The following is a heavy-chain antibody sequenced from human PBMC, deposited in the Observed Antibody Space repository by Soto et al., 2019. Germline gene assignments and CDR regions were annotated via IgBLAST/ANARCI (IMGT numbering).Heavy chain of an antibody. J-gene: IGHJ1*01. V-gene: IGHV3-30-3*01. CDR2: ISYDGSNK. Sequence: QVQLVESGGGVVQPGRSLRLSCAASGFTFSSYAMHWVRQAPGKGLEWVAVISYDGSNKYYADSVKGRFTISRDNSKNTLYLQMNSLRAEDTAVYYCVRAWALEGNLYYPEYFQHWGQGTLVTVSS. CDR1: GFTFSSYA. D-gene: IGHD3-10*01. CDR3: VRAWALEGNLYYPEYFQH.